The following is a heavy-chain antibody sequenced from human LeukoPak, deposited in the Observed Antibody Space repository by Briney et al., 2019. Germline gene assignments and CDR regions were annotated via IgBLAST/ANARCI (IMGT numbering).Heavy chain of an antibody. CDR1: GGSISSYY. D-gene: IGHD4-11*01. CDR3: ASLDYTLYYFDY. CDR2: IYTSGST. J-gene: IGHJ4*02. Sequence: SETLSLTCTVSGGSISSYYWSWIRQPAGKGLEWIGRIYTSGSTNYNPSLKGRVTMSVDTSKNQFSLKLSSVTAADTAVYYCASLDYTLYYFDYWGQGTLVTVSS. V-gene: IGHV4-4*07.